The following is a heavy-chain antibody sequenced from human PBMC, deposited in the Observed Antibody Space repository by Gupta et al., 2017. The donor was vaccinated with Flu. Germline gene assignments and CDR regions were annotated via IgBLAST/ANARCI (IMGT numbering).Heavy chain of an antibody. CDR3: LRDVTDWGSWLDS. Sequence: FSRSWMHWVRQAPGKSLEWVANIKADGSEKHYGDSVKGRFTISRDNSKNSLYLQMNKRGADDTGFYYCLRDVTDWGSWLDSWGQGTLVNVS. CDR1: FSRSW. J-gene: IGHJ5*01. CDR2: IKADGSEK. V-gene: IGHV3-7*01. D-gene: IGHD3-16*01.